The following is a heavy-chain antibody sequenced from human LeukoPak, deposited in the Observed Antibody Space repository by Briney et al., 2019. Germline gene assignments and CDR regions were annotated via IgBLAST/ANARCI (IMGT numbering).Heavy chain of an antibody. CDR3: ARHRLHPLNWFDP. CDR1: GGSFSGYY. V-gene: IGHV4-34*01. CDR2: INHSGST. D-gene: IGHD5-24*01. Sequence: PSETLSLTCAVYGGSFSGYYWSWIRQPPGKGLEWIGEINHSGSTNYNPSLKSRVTISVDTSKNQFSLKLSSVTAADTAVYYCARHRLHPLNWFDPWGQGTLVTVSS. J-gene: IGHJ5*02.